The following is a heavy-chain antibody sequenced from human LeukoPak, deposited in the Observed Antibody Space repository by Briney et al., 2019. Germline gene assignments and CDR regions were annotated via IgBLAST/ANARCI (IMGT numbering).Heavy chain of an antibody. J-gene: IGHJ4*02. V-gene: IGHV4-59*01. Sequence: SETLSLTCSVSGASISSYSWSWVRQPPGGGLEWVGSVFYTGDTTYNPSLRARVSISLDTSRSQFSLKLTSVSAADTAVYYCARISGSSGWTFDGWSQGTLVTVSS. CDR2: VFYTGDT. CDR1: GASISSYS. D-gene: IGHD6-19*01. CDR3: ARISGSSGWTFDG.